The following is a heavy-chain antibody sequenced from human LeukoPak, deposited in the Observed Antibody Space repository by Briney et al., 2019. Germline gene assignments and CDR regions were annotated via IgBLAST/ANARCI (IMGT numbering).Heavy chain of an antibody. CDR2: INHSGST. D-gene: IGHD6-25*01. V-gene: IGHV4-34*01. CDR3: ARVLGSGGFRYFDL. CDR1: GGSFSGYY. J-gene: IGHJ2*01. Sequence: SETLSLTCAVYGGSFSGYYWSWIRQPPGKGLEWIGEINHSGSTNYNPSLRGRVTISADKAKNQFSLRLASVTATDTAMYYCARVLGSGGFRYFDLWGRGTLVTVSS.